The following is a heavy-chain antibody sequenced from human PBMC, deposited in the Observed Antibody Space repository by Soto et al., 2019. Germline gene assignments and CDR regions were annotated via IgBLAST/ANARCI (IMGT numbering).Heavy chain of an antibody. Sequence: ASVKVSCKASGYTFTSYGISWVRQAPGQGLEWMGWISAYNGNTNYAQKLQGRVTMTTDTSTSTAYMELRSLRSDDTAVYYCARDLSRYYYDSSGYYQQRGFFDYWGQGTLVTVS. CDR2: ISAYNGNT. D-gene: IGHD3-22*01. CDR3: ARDLSRYYYDSSGYYQQRGFFDY. CDR1: GYTFTSYG. J-gene: IGHJ4*02. V-gene: IGHV1-18*01.